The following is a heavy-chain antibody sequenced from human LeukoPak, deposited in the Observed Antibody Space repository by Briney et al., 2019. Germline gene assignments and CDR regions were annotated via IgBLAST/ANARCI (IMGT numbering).Heavy chain of an antibody. CDR1: GFTFSNYA. D-gene: IGHD5-18*01. Sequence: PGGSLRLSCAASGFTFSNYAMSWVRQAPGKGLEWVSAISGSGGSTYYADSVKGRFTISRDNAKNSLYLQMNSLRAEDTAVYYCVRDLGYSYGQEGFDVWGQGTMVTVSS. CDR2: ISGSGGST. J-gene: IGHJ3*01. V-gene: IGHV3-23*01. CDR3: VRDLGYSYGQEGFDV.